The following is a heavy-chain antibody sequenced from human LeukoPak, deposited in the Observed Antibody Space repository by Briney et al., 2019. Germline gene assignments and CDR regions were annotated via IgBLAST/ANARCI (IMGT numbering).Heavy chain of an antibody. CDR1: GLSFGSYA. CDR3: AKDGD. CDR2: ISGGGGST. V-gene: IGHV3-23*01. D-gene: IGHD3-16*01. Sequence: GGSLRLSCAASGLSFGSYAMNWVRQAPGKGLEWVTAISGGGGSTSYADSVKGRFTISRDNSKNTLYLQMNSLRAEDTAVYYCAKDGDWGQGTLVTVSS. J-gene: IGHJ4*02.